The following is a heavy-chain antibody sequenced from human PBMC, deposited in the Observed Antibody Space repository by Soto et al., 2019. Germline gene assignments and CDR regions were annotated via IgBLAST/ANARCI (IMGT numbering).Heavy chain of an antibody. J-gene: IGHJ4*02. D-gene: IGHD6-19*01. CDR3: ASLDSSGWAWGGYYYFDY. V-gene: IGHV1-69*12. CDR2: IIPIFGTA. Sequence: QVQLVQSGAEVKKPGSSVKVSCKASGGTFSSYAISWVRQAPGQGLEWLGGIIPIFGTANYAQKFQGRVTITADESTSTAYMELSSLRAEDTAVYYCASLDSSGWAWGGYYYFDYWGQGTLVTVSS. CDR1: GGTFSSYA.